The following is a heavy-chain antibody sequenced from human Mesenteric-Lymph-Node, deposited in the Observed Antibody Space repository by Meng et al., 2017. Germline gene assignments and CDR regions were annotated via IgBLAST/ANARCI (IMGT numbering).Heavy chain of an antibody. CDR2: MNPNSGNT. J-gene: IGHJ6*02. V-gene: IGHV1-8*03. CDR3: ARVPLLYYGSGSSDVYYGMDV. CDR1: GYTFTSYD. D-gene: IGHD3-10*01. Sequence: GGSLRLSCAASGYTFTSYDINWVRQATGQGLEWMGWMNPNSGNTGYAQKFQGRVTIARNTSISTAYMELSSLRSEDTAVYYCARVPLLYYGSGSSDVYYGMDVWGQGTMVTVSS.